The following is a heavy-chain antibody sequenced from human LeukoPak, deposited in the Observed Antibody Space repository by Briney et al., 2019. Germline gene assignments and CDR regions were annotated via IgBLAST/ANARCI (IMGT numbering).Heavy chain of an antibody. J-gene: IGHJ4*02. V-gene: IGHV4-34*01. Sequence: SETLSLTCAVHGGSFSGYYWSWIRQPPGKGLEWIGEINHSGSTNYNPSLKSRVTISVDTSKNQFSLKLSSVTAADTAVYYCARHPYYGSFDYWGQGTLVTVSS. D-gene: IGHD3-10*01. CDR3: ARHPYYGSFDY. CDR1: GGSFSGYY. CDR2: INHSGST.